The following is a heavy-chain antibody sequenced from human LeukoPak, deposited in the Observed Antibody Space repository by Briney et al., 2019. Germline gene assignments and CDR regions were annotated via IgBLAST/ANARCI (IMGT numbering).Heavy chain of an antibody. CDR2: IYYSGST. D-gene: IGHD6-19*01. CDR1: GGSISSSSYY. Sequence: SETLSLTCTVSGGSISSSSYYWGWNRQPPGKGLEWIGSIYYSGSTYYNPSLKSRVTISVDTSKNQFSLKLSSVTAADTAVYYCARRYIAVAEDYFDYWGQGTLVTASS. V-gene: IGHV4-39*07. CDR3: ARRYIAVAEDYFDY. J-gene: IGHJ4*02.